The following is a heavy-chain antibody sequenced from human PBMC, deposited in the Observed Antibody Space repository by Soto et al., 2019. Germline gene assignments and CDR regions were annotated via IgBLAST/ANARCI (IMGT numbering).Heavy chain of an antibody. Sequence: SVSNAWMNWVRQAPGKGLEWVGRIKSKTDGGTTDYAAPVKGRFTISRDDSKITLYLQMNSLKTEDTAVYYCTTPGTYYDFWSGHYYFDYWGQGTLVTVSS. CDR1: SVSNAW. CDR2: IKSKTDGGTT. J-gene: IGHJ4*02. D-gene: IGHD3-3*01. CDR3: TTPGTYYDFWSGHYYFDY. V-gene: IGHV3-15*07.